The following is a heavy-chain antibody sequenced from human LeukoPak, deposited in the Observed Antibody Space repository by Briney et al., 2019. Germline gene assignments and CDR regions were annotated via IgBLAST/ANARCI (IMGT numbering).Heavy chain of an antibody. D-gene: IGHD2-2*01. CDR1: GVSISDYRYY. V-gene: IGHV4-31*03. CDR2: KYYSGSA. Sequence: PSQTLSLTCSVSGVSISDYRYYWTWIRQRPGQGLEWIVNKYYSGSAKYDPSLKSRLTISIDTPKNQFSLHLSSVTAADTAMYYCATPYCSSLSCLDVFNIWGQGTMVTVSS. J-gene: IGHJ3*02. CDR3: ATPYCSSLSCLDVFNI.